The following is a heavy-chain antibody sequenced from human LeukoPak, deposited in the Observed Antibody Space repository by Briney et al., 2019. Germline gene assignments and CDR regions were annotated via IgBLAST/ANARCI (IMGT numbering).Heavy chain of an antibody. V-gene: IGHV1-69*13. D-gene: IGHD3-3*01. CDR1: GGTFSSYA. CDR2: IIPIFGTA. CDR3: ARFLERYFDY. J-gene: IGHJ4*02. Sequence: AASVKVSCKASGGTFSSYAISWVRQAPGQGLEWMGGIIPIFGTANYAQKFQGRVTITADESTSTAYMELSSLRSEDTAVYYCARFLERYFDYWGQGTLVTVSS.